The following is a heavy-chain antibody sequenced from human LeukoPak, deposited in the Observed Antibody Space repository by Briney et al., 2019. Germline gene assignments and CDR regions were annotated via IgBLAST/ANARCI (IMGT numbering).Heavy chain of an antibody. V-gene: IGHV3-7*01. CDR2: MKQDGSAR. CDR3: AAPSEYYYMDV. Sequence: GGSLRLSCAGSGFSFSNYWMAWVRQAPGKGPEWVANMKQDGSARHYADSVKGRFTISRDNAKNSLYLQMNSLRAEDTAVYYCAAPSEYYYMDVWGKGTTATVSS. CDR1: GFSFSNYW. D-gene: IGHD3-10*01. J-gene: IGHJ6*03.